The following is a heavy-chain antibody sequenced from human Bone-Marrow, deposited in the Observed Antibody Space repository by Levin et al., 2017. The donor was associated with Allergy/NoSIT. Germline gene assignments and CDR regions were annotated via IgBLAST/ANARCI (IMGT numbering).Heavy chain of an antibody. CDR3: ARDAHTSPTTNYSMDV. V-gene: IGHV4-59*01. CDR2: IYYSGST. J-gene: IGHJ6*02. CDR1: GDSISRYY. Sequence: SETLSLTCTVSGDSISRYYWSWIRQPPGKGLEWIGYIYYSGSTNYNPSLQSRVTISVDTSKNQFSLDLNFVTAADTAAYYCARDAHTSPTTNYSMDVWGQGTKVTVSS. D-gene: IGHD4-17*01.